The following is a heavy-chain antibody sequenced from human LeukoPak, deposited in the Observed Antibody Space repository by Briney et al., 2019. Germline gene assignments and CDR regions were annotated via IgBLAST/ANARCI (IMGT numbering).Heavy chain of an antibody. J-gene: IGHJ4*02. D-gene: IGHD6-19*01. CDR1: GYTLTEFS. CDR2: SDTEDGET. Sequence: ASVKVSCKVSGYTLTEFSMHLARHAPGKGLGRMGGSDTEDGETIYAQKFQGRVTMTEDASTDTAYMELSSLRSEDTAVYYCAAALRLYSSGWYYFDFWGQGTLVTVSS. CDR3: AAALRLYSSGWYYFDF. V-gene: IGHV1-24*01.